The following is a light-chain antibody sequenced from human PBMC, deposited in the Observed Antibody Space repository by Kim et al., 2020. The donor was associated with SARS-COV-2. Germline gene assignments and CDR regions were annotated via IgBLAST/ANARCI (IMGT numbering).Light chain of an antibody. CDR2: GAS. J-gene: IGKJ4*01. CDR1: QSVSSN. Sequence: SVSPGERATLSCRASQSVSSNLAWYQQKPGQAPRLLIYGASTRATGIPARFSGSGSGTEFTLTISSLQSEDFAVYYCQQYNTGTTFGGGTKVDIK. CDR3: QQYNTGTT. V-gene: IGKV3-15*01.